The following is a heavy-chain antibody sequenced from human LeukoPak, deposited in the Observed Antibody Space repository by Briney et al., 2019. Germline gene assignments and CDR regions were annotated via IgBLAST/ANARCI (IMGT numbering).Heavy chain of an antibody. Sequence: GSLRLSCAASGFSFSNYAMNWVRQPPEKGLEWIGSIYYTGGTNYSPSLKSRVTISVDTSKNQFSLKLSSVTAADTAVYYCARHGGTRVTLVEVYYFDYWGQGTLVTVSS. J-gene: IGHJ4*02. D-gene: IGHD4-11*01. CDR2: IYYTGGT. CDR3: ARHGGTRVTLVEVYYFDY. CDR1: GFSFSNYA. V-gene: IGHV4-39*01.